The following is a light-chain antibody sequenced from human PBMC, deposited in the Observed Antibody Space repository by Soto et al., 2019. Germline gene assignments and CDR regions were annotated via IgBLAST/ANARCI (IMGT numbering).Light chain of an antibody. Sequence: ERVMTHSPATLTVSPGERATLSCRASQSVSSNLAWYQQKPGQAPRLLIYGASTRATGIPARFSGSGSGTEFTLTISSLQSEDFAVYYCQQYNNWPPWTFGQGTKV. V-gene: IGKV3-15*01. CDR2: GAS. CDR1: QSVSSN. CDR3: QQYNNWPPWT. J-gene: IGKJ1*01.